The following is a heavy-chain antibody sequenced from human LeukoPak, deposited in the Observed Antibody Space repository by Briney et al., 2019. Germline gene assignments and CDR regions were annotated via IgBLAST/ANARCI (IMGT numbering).Heavy chain of an antibody. J-gene: IGHJ6*02. CDR2: ISISGSTV. Sequence: GGSLRLSCAASGFTFSDYYMSWIRQAPGKGLEWVSYISISGSTVYYADSVKGRFTISRDNAKISLYLQMNSLRAEDTAVYYCARFVSSAYSHCYFYYGMDVWGQGTTVTVSS. V-gene: IGHV3-11*01. CDR1: GFTFSDYY. D-gene: IGHD3-22*01. CDR3: ARFVSSAYSHCYFYYGMDV.